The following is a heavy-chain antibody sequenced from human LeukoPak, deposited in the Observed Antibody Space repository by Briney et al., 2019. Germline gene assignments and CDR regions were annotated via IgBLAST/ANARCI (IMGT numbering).Heavy chain of an antibody. D-gene: IGHD1-26*01. CDR2: IYYSGST. J-gene: IGHJ4*02. V-gene: IGHV4-59*01. CDR3: AREVPSGSFDY. CDR1: GGSISSYY. Sequence: SETLSLTCTASGGSISSYYWSWIRQPPGKGLEWIGYIYYSGSTNYNPSLKSRVAISVDTSKNQFSLKLSSVTAADTAVYYCAREVPSGSFDYWGQGTLVTVSS.